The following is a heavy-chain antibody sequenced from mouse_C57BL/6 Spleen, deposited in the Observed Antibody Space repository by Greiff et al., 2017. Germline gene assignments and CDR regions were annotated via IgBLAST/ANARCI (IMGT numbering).Heavy chain of an antibody. CDR3: ARVDYDDYYAMDY. J-gene: IGHJ4*01. CDR2: ISSGSSTI. CDR1: GFTFSDYG. Sequence: EVMLVESGGGLVKPGGSLKLSCAASGFTFSDYGMHWVRQAPEKGLEWVAYISSGSSTIYYADTVKGRFTISRDNAKNTLFLQMTSLRSEDTAMYYCARVDYDDYYAMDYWGQGTSVTVSS. D-gene: IGHD2-4*01. V-gene: IGHV5-17*01.